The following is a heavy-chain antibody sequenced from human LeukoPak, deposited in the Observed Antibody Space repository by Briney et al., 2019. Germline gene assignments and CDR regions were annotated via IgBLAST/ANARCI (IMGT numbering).Heavy chain of an antibody. V-gene: IGHV3-11*01. CDR3: ARDGTSSWYFDS. CDR2: SSSSGNTT. CDR1: GFTFSNYW. Sequence: GGSLRLSCAASGFTFSNYWMSWVRQAPGKGLEWLSYSSSSGNTTHYADSVRGRFTISRDNAKNSLFLQMNSLRVEDTAIYYCARDGTSSWYFDSWGQGTLVTVAS. D-gene: IGHD6-13*01. J-gene: IGHJ4*02.